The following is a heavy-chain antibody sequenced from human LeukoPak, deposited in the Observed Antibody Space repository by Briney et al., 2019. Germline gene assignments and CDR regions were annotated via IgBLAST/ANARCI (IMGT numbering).Heavy chain of an antibody. V-gene: IGHV1-8*01. J-gene: IGHJ6*02. CDR3: ARDYVDTATYYGMDV. Sequence: ASVKVSCKASGYTFTSYDINWVRQASGQGLEWMGWVNPNSGNTGYAQKFQGRVTMTRNTSISTAYMELSSLRSEDTAVYYCARDYVDTATYYGMDVWGQGTTVTVSS. CDR1: GYTFTSYD. CDR2: VNPNSGNT. D-gene: IGHD5-18*01.